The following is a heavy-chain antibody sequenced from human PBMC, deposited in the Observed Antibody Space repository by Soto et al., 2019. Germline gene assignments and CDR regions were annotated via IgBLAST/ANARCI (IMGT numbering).Heavy chain of an antibody. Sequence: QVQLVQSGAEVKKPGSSVKVSCKASRGTFSSYAISWVRQAPGQGLEWMGGIIPIFGTANYAQKFQGRVTITADKSTSTAYMELSSLRSEDTAVYYCARGGVYCSGGSCYSAEYLQHWGQGTLVTVSS. V-gene: IGHV1-69*14. CDR2: IIPIFGTA. D-gene: IGHD2-15*01. CDR3: ARGGVYCSGGSCYSAEYLQH. CDR1: RGTFSSYA. J-gene: IGHJ1*01.